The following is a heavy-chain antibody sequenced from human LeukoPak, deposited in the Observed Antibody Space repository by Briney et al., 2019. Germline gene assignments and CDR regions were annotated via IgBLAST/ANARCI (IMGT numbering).Heavy chain of an antibody. J-gene: IGHJ4*02. V-gene: IGHV4-38-2*01. CDR2: IYHSGST. Sequence: SETLSLTCAVSGYSISSGYYWGWIRQPPGKGLEWIGSIYHSGSTYYNPSLKSRVTISVDTSKNQFSLKLSSVIAADTAVYYCARGPSKVLRYFDWSSDYFDYWGQGTLVTVSS. CDR1: GYSISSGYY. D-gene: IGHD3-9*01. CDR3: ARGPSKVLRYFDWSSDYFDY.